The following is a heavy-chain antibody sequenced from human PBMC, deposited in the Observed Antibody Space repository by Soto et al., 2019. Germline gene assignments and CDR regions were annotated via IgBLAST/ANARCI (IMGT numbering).Heavy chain of an antibody. Sequence: SETLSLTCTVSGGSISSGDYYWSWIRQPPGKGLEWIGYIYYSVSTYYNPSLKSRVTISVDTSKNQFSLKLSSVTAADTAVYYCAREGQGYCSGGSCPRSFDYWGQGTLVTVSS. CDR3: AREGQGYCSGGSCPRSFDY. CDR1: GGSISSGDYY. D-gene: IGHD2-15*01. CDR2: IYYSVST. J-gene: IGHJ4*02. V-gene: IGHV4-30-4*01.